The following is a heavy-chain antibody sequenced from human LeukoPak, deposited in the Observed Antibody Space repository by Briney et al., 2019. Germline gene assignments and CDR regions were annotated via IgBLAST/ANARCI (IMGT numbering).Heavy chain of an antibody. CDR2: ISSSSSYI. CDR1: GFTFSAYS. Sequence: GGSLRLSCAASGFTFSAYSMNWVRQAPGKGLEWVSSISSSSSYIYYADSVKGRFTISRDNAKNSLYLQMNSLRAEDTAVYYCARDTGYSGSYLDLDYWGQGTLVTVSS. D-gene: IGHD1-26*01. CDR3: ARDTGYSGSYLDLDY. J-gene: IGHJ4*02. V-gene: IGHV3-21*01.